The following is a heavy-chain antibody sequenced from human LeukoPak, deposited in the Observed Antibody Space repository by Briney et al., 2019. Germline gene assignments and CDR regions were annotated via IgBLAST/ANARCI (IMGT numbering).Heavy chain of an antibody. CDR2: IYSGGST. CDR1: GFTVISNY. Sequence: GGSLRLSCAASGFTVISNYMSWVRQAPGKGLEWVSVIYSGGSTYYADSGKGRFTISRDNSKNTLYLQMNSLRAEHTAVYYCSRAYSSSSNWSDPWGQGTLATVSS. J-gene: IGHJ5*02. V-gene: IGHV3-53*01. CDR3: SRAYSSSSNWSDP. D-gene: IGHD6-6*01.